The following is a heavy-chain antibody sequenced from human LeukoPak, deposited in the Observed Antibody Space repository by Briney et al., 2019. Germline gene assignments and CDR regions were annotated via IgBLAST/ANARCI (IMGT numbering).Heavy chain of an antibody. D-gene: IGHD6-19*01. CDR2: MNPNNDNR. CDR3: ARGRGPYSSGWNYSYYYYMDV. CDR1: GYTFTSYD. J-gene: IGHJ6*03. V-gene: IGHV1-8*03. Sequence: SSVKVSFKASGYTFTSYDNNLVRQATAQGLEWMGWMNPNNDNRGYEQKFQGRVTITMNTSITTAYMELSSLRSEDTAVYYCARGRGPYSSGWNYSYYYYMDVWGKGTTVTISS.